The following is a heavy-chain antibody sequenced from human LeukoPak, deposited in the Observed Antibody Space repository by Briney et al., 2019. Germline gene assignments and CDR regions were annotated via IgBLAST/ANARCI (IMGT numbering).Heavy chain of an antibody. D-gene: IGHD3-10*01. CDR3: AHSSGSYYNGWFDP. Sequence: SGPTLVKPTQTLTPTCTFSGFSLSTSGVGVGWIRQPPGKALEWLALIYWDDDKRYSPSLKSRLTITKDTSKNQVVLTMTNMDPVDTATYYCAHSSGSYYNGWFDPWGQGTLVTVSS. CDR1: GFSLSTSGVG. J-gene: IGHJ5*02. CDR2: IYWDDDK. V-gene: IGHV2-5*02.